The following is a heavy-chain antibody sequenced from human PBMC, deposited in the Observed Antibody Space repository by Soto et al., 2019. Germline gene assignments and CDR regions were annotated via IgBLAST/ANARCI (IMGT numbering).Heavy chain of an antibody. Sequence: GGSLRLSCAASGFTFSSYWMSWVRQAPGKGLEWVANIKQDGSEKYYVDSVKGRFTISRDNAKNSLYLQMNSLRAEDTAVYYCATDIVATIFYYGMDVWGQGTTVTVSS. D-gene: IGHD5-12*01. CDR2: IKQDGSEK. J-gene: IGHJ6*02. CDR1: GFTFSSYW. CDR3: ATDIVATIFYYGMDV. V-gene: IGHV3-7*05.